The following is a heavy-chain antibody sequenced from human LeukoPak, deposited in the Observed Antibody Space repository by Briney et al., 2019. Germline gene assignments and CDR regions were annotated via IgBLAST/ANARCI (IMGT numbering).Heavy chain of an antibody. CDR1: GGSINRDY. J-gene: IGHJ5*02. CDR2: IYYSGST. Sequence: SETLSLTCTVSGGSINRDYWNWLRQPPGKGLEWIGSIYYSGSTNYNSSLKSRVTMSVDTSKNQFSLKLSSVTAADTAVYYCARIRTGSGHFDPWGQGTLVTVSS. CDR3: ARIRTGSGHFDP. V-gene: IGHV4-59*08. D-gene: IGHD3/OR15-3a*01.